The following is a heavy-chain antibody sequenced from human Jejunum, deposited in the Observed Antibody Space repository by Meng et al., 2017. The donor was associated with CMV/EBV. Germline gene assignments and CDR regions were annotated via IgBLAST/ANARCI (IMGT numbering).Heavy chain of an antibody. Sequence: SGYIFTTYWIGWVRQMPGKGLEWMGIIFPLDSDTRYSPSFEGQVTISVDKSINTAYLQWDSLKASDSAMYYCARLWSSNRGWFDPWGQGTLVTVSS. D-gene: IGHD3-3*01. V-gene: IGHV5-51*01. CDR3: ARLWSSNRGWFDP. J-gene: IGHJ5*02. CDR2: IFPLDSDT. CDR1: GYIFTTYW.